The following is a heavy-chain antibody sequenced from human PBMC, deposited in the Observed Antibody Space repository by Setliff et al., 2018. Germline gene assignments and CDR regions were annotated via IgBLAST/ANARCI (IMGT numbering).Heavy chain of an antibody. Sequence: ETLSLTCAVSGYSISSSSYYWGWIRQPPGKGLEWIGHIYTSGSTNYNPSLKSRVTISVDTSKNQFSLRLTSVTAADTAIYYCARVRNTQNGFFDYWSQGTLVTVSS. D-gene: IGHD1-1*01. J-gene: IGHJ4*02. CDR2: IYTSGST. CDR1: GYSISSSSYY. CDR3: ARVRNTQNGFFDY. V-gene: IGHV4-61*05.